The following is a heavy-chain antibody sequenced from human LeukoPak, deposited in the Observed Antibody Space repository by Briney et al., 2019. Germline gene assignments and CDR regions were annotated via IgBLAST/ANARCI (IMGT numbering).Heavy chain of an antibody. Sequence: KPSETLSLTCTVSGGSISSYYWSWIRQPPGKGLEWIGYIYYSGTTNYNPSLKSRVTILVDTSKNQFSLNLSSVTAADMAVYYCARRGIAAAGYDYWGQGTLVTVSS. J-gene: IGHJ4*02. CDR3: ARRGIAAAGYDY. CDR1: GGSISSYY. D-gene: IGHD6-13*01. CDR2: IYYSGTT. V-gene: IGHV4-59*08.